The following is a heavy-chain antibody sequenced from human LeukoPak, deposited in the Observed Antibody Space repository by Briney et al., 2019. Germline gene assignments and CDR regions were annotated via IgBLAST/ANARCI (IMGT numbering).Heavy chain of an antibody. D-gene: IGHD2-2*01. V-gene: IGHV4-4*02. CDR1: GGSISSSNW. CDR3: ARDCSSTSCYDAFDI. J-gene: IGHJ3*02. CDR2: IYHSGST. Sequence: PSETLSLTCAVSGGSISSSNWWSWVRQPPGKGLEWIGEIYHSGSTNYNPSLKSRVPISVDKSKNQFSLKLSSVTAADTAVYYCARDCSSTSCYDAFDIWGQGTMVTVSS.